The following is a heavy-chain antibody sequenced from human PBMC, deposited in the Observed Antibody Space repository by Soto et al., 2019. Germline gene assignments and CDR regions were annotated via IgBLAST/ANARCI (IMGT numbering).Heavy chain of an antibody. CDR2: ISGSGGST. D-gene: IGHD3-16*02. Sequence: PGGSLRLSCAASGFTFSSYAMSRVRQAPGKGLEWVSAISGSGGSTYYADSVKGRFTISRDNSKNTLYLQMNSLRAEDTAVYYCAKGQRTYDYVWGSYHTTLYYFDYWGQGTLVTVSS. CDR3: AKGQRTYDYVWGSYHTTLYYFDY. J-gene: IGHJ4*02. CDR1: GFTFSSYA. V-gene: IGHV3-23*01.